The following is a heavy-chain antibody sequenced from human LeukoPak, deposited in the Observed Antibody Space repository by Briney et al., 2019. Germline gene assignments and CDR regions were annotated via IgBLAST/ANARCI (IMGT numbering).Heavy chain of an antibody. D-gene: IGHD1-26*01. J-gene: IGHJ3*01. CDR1: GYSFTSYC. Sequence: GESLKIFCKVSGYSFTSYCIGWVRQMPGEGLEWMGFIYPGDSVPTYSPSSQGQVTISVDKSINTAYLQWSSLQASDTAMYYCGMSGDRVPLQDDVFDVWGQGTMVTVST. CDR3: GMSGDRVPLQDDVFDV. V-gene: IGHV5-51*01. CDR2: IYPGDSVP.